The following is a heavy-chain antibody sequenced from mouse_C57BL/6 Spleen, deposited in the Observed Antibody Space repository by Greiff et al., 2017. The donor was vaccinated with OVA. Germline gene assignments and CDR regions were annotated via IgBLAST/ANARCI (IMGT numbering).Heavy chain of an antibody. CDR3: ARRRLTYYFDY. J-gene: IGHJ2*01. CDR2: INPNNGGT. Sequence: VHVKQSGPELVKPGASVKMSCKASGYTFTDYNMHWVKQSHGKSLEWIGYINPNNGGTSYNQKFKGKATLTVNKSSSTAYMELRSLTSEDSAVYYCARRRLTYYFDYWGQGTTLTVSS. V-gene: IGHV1-22*01. D-gene: IGHD1-3*01. CDR1: GYTFTDYN.